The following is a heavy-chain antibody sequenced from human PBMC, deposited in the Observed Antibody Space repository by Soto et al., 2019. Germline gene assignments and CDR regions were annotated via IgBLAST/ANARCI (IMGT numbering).Heavy chain of an antibody. D-gene: IGHD2-15*01. CDR3: AKGGSSYYFDY. CDR1: GFTFSSYA. V-gene: IGHV3-23*01. Sequence: EVQLLESGGGLVQPGGSLRLSCAASGFTFSSYAMSWVRQAPGKGLEWVSVISSSGGSTYYADSVKGRFTISRDNSKNTLCLQMNSLRAEDTAVYYCAKGGSSYYFDYWGQGTLVTVSS. J-gene: IGHJ4*02. CDR2: ISSSGGST.